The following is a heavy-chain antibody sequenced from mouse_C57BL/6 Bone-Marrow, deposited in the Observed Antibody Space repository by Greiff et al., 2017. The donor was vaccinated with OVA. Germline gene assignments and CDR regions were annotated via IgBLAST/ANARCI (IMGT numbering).Heavy chain of an antibody. Sequence: EVQGVESGGGLVKPGGSLKLSCAASGFTFSSYAMSWVRQTPEKRLEWVATISDGGSYTYYPDNVKGRFTISRDNAKNNLYLQMSHLKSEDTAMYYCARDLNSSGYAFAYWGQGTLVTVSA. D-gene: IGHD3-2*02. CDR1: GFTFSSYA. V-gene: IGHV5-4*01. CDR2: ISDGGSYT. J-gene: IGHJ3*01. CDR3: ARDLNSSGYAFAY.